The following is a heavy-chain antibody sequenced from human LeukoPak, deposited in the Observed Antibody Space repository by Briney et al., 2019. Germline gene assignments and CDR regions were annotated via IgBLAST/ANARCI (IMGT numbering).Heavy chain of an antibody. V-gene: IGHV4-39*01. CDR1: GGSIISSNYY. Sequence: SETLSLTCSVSGGSIISSNYYWGWIRQPPGKGLEWMGSIYQSGSGSSYYNPSLKSRVTIFGDTSKNQFFLRLSSVTAADTAVYYCASTLRLLPYRRFDYWGQGTLVTVPS. CDR3: ASTLRLLPYRRFDY. CDR2: IYQSGSGSS. D-gene: IGHD3-3*01. J-gene: IGHJ4*02.